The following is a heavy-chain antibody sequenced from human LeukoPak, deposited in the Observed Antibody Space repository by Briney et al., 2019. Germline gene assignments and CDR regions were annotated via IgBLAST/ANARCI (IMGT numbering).Heavy chain of an antibody. CDR1: GFTFNTYG. J-gene: IGHJ4*02. CDR2: IRYDGSNE. D-gene: IGHD3-16*02. Sequence: PGGSLRLSCAASGFTFNTYGMHWVRQAPGKGLEWVAFIRYDGSNECYADSVKGRFTISRDNSKNTLYLQMNSLRAEDTAVYYCAKRGAEVGVTVAPGDYWGQGTLVTVSS. CDR3: AKRGAEVGVTVAPGDY. V-gene: IGHV3-30*02.